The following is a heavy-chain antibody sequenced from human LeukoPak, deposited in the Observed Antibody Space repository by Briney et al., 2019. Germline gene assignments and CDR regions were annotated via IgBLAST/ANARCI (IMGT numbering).Heavy chain of an antibody. V-gene: IGHV1-2*02. D-gene: IGHD3-10*01. CDR1: GYTFTGYY. CDR2: IDPNNGGT. CDR3: ARARWFGNFDY. J-gene: IGHJ4*02. Sequence: ASVKVSCKASGYTFTGYYMHWVRQAPGQGLEWMGWIDPNNGGTNYAQKFQGRVTMTRDTSISTAYMELSRLRSDDTAVYYCARARWFGNFDYWGQGTLVTVSS.